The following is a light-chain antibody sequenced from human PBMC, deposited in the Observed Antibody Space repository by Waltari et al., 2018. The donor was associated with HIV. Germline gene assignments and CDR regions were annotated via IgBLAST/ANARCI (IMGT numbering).Light chain of an antibody. V-gene: IGLV3-19*01. CDR1: SLRSYY. Sequence: SSELTQDPAVSVALGQTVRITCQGDSLRSYYASWYQQKPGQAPVLLIYGRNSRPSGVPNLFSGSSSGITASLTIPGAQAEDEADYYWNSRDSSVHHLIFGGGTKLTV. CDR2: GRN. CDR3: NSRDSSVHHLI. J-gene: IGLJ2*01.